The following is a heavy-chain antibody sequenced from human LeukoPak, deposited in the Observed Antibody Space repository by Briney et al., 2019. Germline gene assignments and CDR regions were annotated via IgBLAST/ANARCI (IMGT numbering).Heavy chain of an antibody. V-gene: IGHV3-74*01. CDR2: INTDGSST. J-gene: IGHJ4*02. CDR1: GFTFSSYW. Sequence: GGSLRLSCAASGFTFSSYWMHWVRQAPGKGLGWVSSINTDGSSTTYADSVKGRFTISRDNAKNTLYLQMNSLRAEDTAVYYCARDLRSTGDYYFDYWGQGTLVTVSS. D-gene: IGHD4-17*01. CDR3: ARDLRSTGDYYFDY.